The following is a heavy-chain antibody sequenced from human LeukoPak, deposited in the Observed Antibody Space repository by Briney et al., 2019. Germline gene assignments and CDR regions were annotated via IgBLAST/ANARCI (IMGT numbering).Heavy chain of an antibody. CDR3: ARGWYNSGYYCDY. J-gene: IGHJ4*02. Sequence: GGSLRLSCLASGFAFSSYSINWVRQAPRKGLEWVSSISSSSSYIYYADSVKGRFTISRDNAKNSLYLQMNSLRAEDTAVYYCARGWYNSGYYCDYWGQGTLVTVSS. CDR2: ISSSSSYI. V-gene: IGHV3-21*01. CDR1: GFAFSSYS. D-gene: IGHD6-19*01.